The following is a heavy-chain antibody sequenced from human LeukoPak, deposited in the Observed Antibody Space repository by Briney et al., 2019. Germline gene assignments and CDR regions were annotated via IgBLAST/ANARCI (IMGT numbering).Heavy chain of an antibody. CDR2: VYYSGST. V-gene: IGHV4-59*08. J-gene: IGHJ3*02. CDR3: TRLKARDAFDM. CDR1: GGSISSYS. Sequence: SETLSLTCTVYGGSISSYSWNWIRQPPGRGLEWIGYVYYSGSTTYNPSLRSRVTLSLDTTKHQSPLKLSSVTAADTAVYYCTRLKARDAFDMWGQETMVTLSS.